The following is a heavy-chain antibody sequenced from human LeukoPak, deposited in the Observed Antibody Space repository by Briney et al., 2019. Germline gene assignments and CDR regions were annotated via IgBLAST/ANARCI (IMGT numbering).Heavy chain of an antibody. CDR2: INTDTENP. CDR3: ARTVLLWFGEPRYYYYMDV. J-gene: IGHJ6*03. D-gene: IGHD3-10*01. Sequence: ASVKVSCKASGYSFTTYAMHWVRQAPGQGLEWMGWINTDTENPTYAQGFTGRFVFSLDTSVSTTYLQISSLKAEDTAVYYCARTVLLWFGEPRYYYYMDVWGKGTTVTVSS. CDR1: GYSFTTYA. V-gene: IGHV7-4-1*02.